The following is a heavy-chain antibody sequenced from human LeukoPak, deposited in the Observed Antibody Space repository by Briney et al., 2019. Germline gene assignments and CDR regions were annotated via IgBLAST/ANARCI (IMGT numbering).Heavy chain of an antibody. D-gene: IGHD6-19*01. CDR3: AKVRRIGYSSGWYYFDY. J-gene: IGHJ4*02. V-gene: IGHV3-23*01. Sequence: GGSLRLSCAASGFTFSSYAMSWVRQAPGKGLEWVSAIGGSGSSTYYADSVKGRFTISRDNAKNSLYLQMNSLRAEDTALYYCAKVRRIGYSSGWYYFDYWGQGTLVTVSS. CDR2: IGGSGSST. CDR1: GFTFSSYA.